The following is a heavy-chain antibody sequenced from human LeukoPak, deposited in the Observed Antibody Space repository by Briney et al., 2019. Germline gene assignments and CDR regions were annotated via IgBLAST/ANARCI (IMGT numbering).Heavy chain of an antibody. V-gene: IGHV3-9*01. CDR1: GFTFDNYA. Sequence: GGSLRLSCEASGFTFDNYAMHWVRQAPGKGLEWVASVNWNSAKTGYADSVRGRFTISKDNARNSLYLQMNSLRADDTAVYYCARFAAGGSYYYYMDVWGKGTTVTVSS. CDR3: ARFAAGGSYYYYMDV. CDR2: VNWNSAKT. J-gene: IGHJ6*03. D-gene: IGHD3-10*01.